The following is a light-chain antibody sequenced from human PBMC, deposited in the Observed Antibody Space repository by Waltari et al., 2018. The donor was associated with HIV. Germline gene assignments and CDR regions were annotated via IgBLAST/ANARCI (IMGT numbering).Light chain of an antibody. CDR3: QQYNNWPLA. CDR1: RTISNN. V-gene: IGKV3-15*01. J-gene: IGKJ1*01. CDR2: GAS. Sequence: EAVMTNSPATLSVSPGERATLSCRASRTISNNLAWYQQKPGRAPRLLISGASTRATGIPAMFSGSGSGTEFTLTISSLQSEDCAVYYCQQYNNWPLAFGPGTKVEIK.